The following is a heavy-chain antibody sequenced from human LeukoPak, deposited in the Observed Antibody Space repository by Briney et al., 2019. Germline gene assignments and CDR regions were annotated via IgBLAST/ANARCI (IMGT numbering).Heavy chain of an antibody. CDR1: GGSFSGYY. V-gene: IGHV4-34*01. CDR3: ARDLGYYDSIGYTDY. CDR2: INHSGST. J-gene: IGHJ4*02. D-gene: IGHD3-22*01. Sequence: SETLSLTCAVYGGSFSGYYWSWIRQPPGKGLEWIGEINHSGSTNYNPSLKSRVTISVDTSKNQFSLKLSSVTAADTAVYYCARDLGYYDSIGYTDYWGQGTLVTVSS.